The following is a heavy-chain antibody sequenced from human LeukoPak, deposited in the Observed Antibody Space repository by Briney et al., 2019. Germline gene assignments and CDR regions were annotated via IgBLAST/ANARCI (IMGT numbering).Heavy chain of an antibody. J-gene: IGHJ4*02. CDR2: IYYSGST. V-gene: IGHV4-59*01. Sequence: SETLSLTCTVSGGSISIYYWSWIRQPPGKGLEWIGYIYYSGSTNYNPSLKSRVTISVDTSKNQFSLKLSSVTAADTAVYYCARALDGGALFDYWGQGTLVTVSS. CDR3: ARALDGGALFDY. CDR1: GGSISIYY. D-gene: IGHD4-23*01.